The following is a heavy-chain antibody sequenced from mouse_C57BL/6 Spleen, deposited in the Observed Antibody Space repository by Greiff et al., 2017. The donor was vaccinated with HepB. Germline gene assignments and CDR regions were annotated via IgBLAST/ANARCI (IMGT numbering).Heavy chain of an antibody. J-gene: IGHJ4*01. D-gene: IGHD2-4*01. V-gene: IGHV5-17*01. CDR2: ISSGSSTI. CDR3: ADSFYYYAMDY. Sequence: EVHLVESGGGLVKPGGSLKLSCAASGFTFSDYGMHWVRQAPEKGLEWVAYISSGSSTIYYADTVKGRFTISRDNAKNTLFLQMTSLRSEDTAMYYCADSFYYYAMDYWGQGTSVTVSS. CDR1: GFTFSDYG.